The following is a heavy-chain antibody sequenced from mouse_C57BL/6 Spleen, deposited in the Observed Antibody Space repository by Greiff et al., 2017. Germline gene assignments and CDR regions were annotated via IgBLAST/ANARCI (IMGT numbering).Heavy chain of an antibody. D-gene: IGHD1-1*02. CDR1: GYTFTDYN. Sequence: VQLQQSGPELVKPGASVTIPCKASGYTFTDYNMDWVKQSHGKSLEWIGDINPNNGGTIYNQKFKGKATLTVDKSSSTAHMELRSLTSEDTAVYYCARGGNYDYWGQGTTLTVSS. J-gene: IGHJ2*01. CDR2: INPNNGGT. V-gene: IGHV1-18*01. CDR3: ARGGNYDY.